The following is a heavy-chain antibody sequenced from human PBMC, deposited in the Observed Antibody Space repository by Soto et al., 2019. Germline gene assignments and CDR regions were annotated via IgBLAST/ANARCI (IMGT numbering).Heavy chain of an antibody. D-gene: IGHD3-10*01. CDR2: ISGGGDTT. V-gene: IGHV3-23*01. CDR1: GFTFNNYA. CDR3: AKGRGGSGSLTPRVDF. J-gene: IGHJ4*02. Sequence: EVQLLESGGGLVQPGGSLRLSCAASGFTFNNYAMTWVRQAPGKGLEWVSAISGGGDTTSYADSVKGRFTVSRDGSKNTLYLQMSHLRAEDTALYYCAKGRGGSGSLTPRVDFWGQGTLVTVSS.